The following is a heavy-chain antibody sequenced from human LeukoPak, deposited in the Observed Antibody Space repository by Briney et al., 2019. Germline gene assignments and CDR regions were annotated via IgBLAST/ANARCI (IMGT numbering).Heavy chain of an antibody. D-gene: IGHD6-19*01. CDR1: GFTFSSYA. CDR3: ARDLMYSSGWLDY. CDR2: ISYDGSNK. V-gene: IGHV3-30*14. J-gene: IGHJ4*02. Sequence: GGSLRLSCAASGFTFSSYAMHWVRQAPGKGLEWVAVISYDGSNKYYADSVKGRFTISRDNSKNTLYLQMNSLRAEDTAVYYCARDLMYSSGWLDYWGQGTLVTVSS.